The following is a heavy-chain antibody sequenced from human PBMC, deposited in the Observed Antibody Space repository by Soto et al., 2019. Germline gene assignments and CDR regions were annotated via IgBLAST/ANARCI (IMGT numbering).Heavy chain of an antibody. V-gene: IGHV4-61*01. Sequence: PSETLSLTCTVSGGSVSSGSYYWSWIRQPPGKGLEWIGYIYYSGSTNYNPSLKSRVTISVDTSKNQFSLKLSSVTAADTAVYYCASVDTTVTTGGLDYWGQGTLVTVSS. D-gene: IGHD4-17*01. J-gene: IGHJ4*02. CDR2: IYYSGST. CDR1: GGSVSSGSYY. CDR3: ASVDTTVTTGGLDY.